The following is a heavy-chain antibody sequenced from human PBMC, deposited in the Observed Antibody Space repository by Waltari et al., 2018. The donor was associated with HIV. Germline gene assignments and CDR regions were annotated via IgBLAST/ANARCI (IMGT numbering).Heavy chain of an antibody. Sequence: QVTLKESGPVLVKPTETLTLTCTVSGFSLSNARMGVSWIRQPPGKALEWLAHIFSNDEKSYSTSLKSRLTISKDTSKSQVVLTMTNMDPVDTATYYCARIRQGYCSGGSCYYWFDPWGQGTLVTVSS. CDR3: ARIRQGYCSGGSCYYWFDP. CDR1: GFSLSNARMG. J-gene: IGHJ5*02. V-gene: IGHV2-26*01. CDR2: IFSNDEK. D-gene: IGHD2-15*01.